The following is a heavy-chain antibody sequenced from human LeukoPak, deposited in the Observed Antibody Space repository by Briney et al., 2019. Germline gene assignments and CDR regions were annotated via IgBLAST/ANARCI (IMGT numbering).Heavy chain of an antibody. CDR2: ISYDGSNK. D-gene: IGHD3-10*01. CDR1: GFTFSSYA. Sequence: GGSLRLSCAASGFTFSSYAMSWVRQAPGKGLEWVAVISYDGSNKYYADSVKGRFTISRDNSKKTLYLQMNSLRSEDTAVYYCAREDYGSGSYYNLDYWGQGTLVTVSS. V-gene: IGHV3-30*03. CDR3: AREDYGSGSYYNLDY. J-gene: IGHJ4*02.